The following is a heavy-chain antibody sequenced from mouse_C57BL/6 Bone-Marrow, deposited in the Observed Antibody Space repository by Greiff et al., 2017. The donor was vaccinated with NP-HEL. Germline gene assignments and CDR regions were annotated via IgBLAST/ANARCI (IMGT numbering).Heavy chain of an antibody. Sequence: EVMLVESGGGLVQPGGSLSLSCAASGFTFTDYYMSWVRQPPGKALEWLGFIRNKANGYTTEYSASVKGRLTISRDNSQSILYLQMNALRAEDSATYYCARYLLRSFDYWGKGTTLTVSS. CDR1: GFTFTDYY. D-gene: IGHD1-1*01. CDR2: IRNKANGYTT. CDR3: ARYLLRSFDY. J-gene: IGHJ2*01. V-gene: IGHV7-3*01.